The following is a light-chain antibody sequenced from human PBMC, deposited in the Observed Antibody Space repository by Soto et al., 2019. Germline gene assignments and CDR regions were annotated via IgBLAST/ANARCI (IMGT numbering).Light chain of an antibody. CDR3: QQYNSWLWT. V-gene: IGKV3-15*01. J-gene: IGKJ1*01. CDR1: QSVSSN. CDR2: GAS. Sequence: EIVMTQSPATLSVSPGERATLSCRASQSVSSNLAWYQQKPGQAPSLLIYGASTRATGIPARFSGSGSGTEFTLIISSLQSEDSAVYYCQQYNSWLWTFGQGTKVDIK.